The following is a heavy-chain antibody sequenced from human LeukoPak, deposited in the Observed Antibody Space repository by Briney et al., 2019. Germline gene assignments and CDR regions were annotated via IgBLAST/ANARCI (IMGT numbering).Heavy chain of an antibody. CDR1: GDSISNGGYC. CDR3: ARARYSSSWYRRYFDY. Sequence: SETLSLTCTVSGDSISNGGYCWSWIRQPPGKGLEWIGEINHSGSTNYNPSLKSRVTISVDTSKNQFSLKLSSVTAADTAVYYCARARYSSSWYRRYFDYWGQGTLVTVSS. CDR2: INHSGST. J-gene: IGHJ4*02. V-gene: IGHV4-34*01. D-gene: IGHD6-13*01.